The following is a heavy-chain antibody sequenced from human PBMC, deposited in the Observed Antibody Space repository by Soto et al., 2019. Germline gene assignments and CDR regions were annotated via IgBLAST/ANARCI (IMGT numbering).Heavy chain of an antibody. D-gene: IGHD5-18*01. CDR2: INHSGST. J-gene: IGHJ4*02. CDR3: ARGPRYRRWAFDY. Sequence: SETLSLTCAVYGGSFSGYYWSWIRQPPGKGLEWIGEINHSGSTNYNPSLKSRVTISVDTSKNQFSLKLSSVTAADTAVYYCARGPRYRRWAFDYWGQGTLVTVSS. V-gene: IGHV4-34*01. CDR1: GGSFSGYY.